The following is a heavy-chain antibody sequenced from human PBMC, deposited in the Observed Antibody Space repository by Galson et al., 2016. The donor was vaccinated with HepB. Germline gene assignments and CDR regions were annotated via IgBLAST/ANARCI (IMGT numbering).Heavy chain of an antibody. CDR1: GYTFANHG. CDR3: ARTNRRYIQGAIYYHDLDV. CDR2: ISGSNGKT. J-gene: IGHJ6*02. Sequence: SVKVSCKASGYTFANHGISWVRQAPGQEPQWMGWISGSNGKTNYEQKVQDRVTLTTDTSTSTAYMILRRLKSDDTAVYYCARTNRRYIQGAIYYHDLDVWGQGTTVTVSS. V-gene: IGHV1-18*01. D-gene: IGHD1-14*01.